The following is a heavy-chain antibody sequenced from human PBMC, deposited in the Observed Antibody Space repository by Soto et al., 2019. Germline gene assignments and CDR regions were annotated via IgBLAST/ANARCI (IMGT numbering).Heavy chain of an antibody. V-gene: IGHV4-4*02. CDR2: IYRTGST. CDR1: GGSFTSNNW. J-gene: IGHJ4*02. Sequence: QVQLQESGPGLVKPSGTLYLTCAVSGGSFTSNNWWTWVRQPPGQGLEWIGEIYRTGSTNYNPSPKSRVTISLDKSENQFSLKVTSLTAADTAVSYCASRDPGTSVDDWGQGTLVTVSS. CDR3: ASRDPGTSVDD. D-gene: IGHD1-7*01.